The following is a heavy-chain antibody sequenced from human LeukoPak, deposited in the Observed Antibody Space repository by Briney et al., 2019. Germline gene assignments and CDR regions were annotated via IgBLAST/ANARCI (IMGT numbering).Heavy chain of an antibody. J-gene: IGHJ6*02. D-gene: IGHD5-12*01. Sequence: SVKVSCKASGGTFSSYAISWVRQAPGQGXXWMGRIIPILGIANYAQKFQGRVTITADKSTSTAYMELSSLRSEDTAVYYCAEYSGYNYGMDVWGQGTTVTVSS. CDR3: AEYSGYNYGMDV. CDR1: GGTFSSYA. V-gene: IGHV1-69*04. CDR2: IIPILGIA.